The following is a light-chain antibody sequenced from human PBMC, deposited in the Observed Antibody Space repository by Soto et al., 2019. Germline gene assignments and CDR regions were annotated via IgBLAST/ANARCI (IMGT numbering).Light chain of an antibody. J-gene: IGKJ3*01. CDR3: QQYSGYPFT. Sequence: DIQMTQSPSTLSASVGDRVTITCRASQSISSWLAWYQQKPGKAPKLLIYKASSLESGVPSRFSGSGSGTEFTLPISSLQPDDFATYFCQQYSGYPFTFGPGTKVDIK. CDR2: KAS. V-gene: IGKV1-5*03. CDR1: QSISSW.